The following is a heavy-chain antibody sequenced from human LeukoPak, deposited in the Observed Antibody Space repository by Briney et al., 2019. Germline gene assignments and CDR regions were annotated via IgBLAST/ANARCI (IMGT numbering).Heavy chain of an antibody. Sequence: PSETLSLTCTVSGGSISSYYWSWIRQPPGKGLEWIGYIYYSGSTNYNPSLKSRVTISVDTSKNQFSLKLSSVTAADTAVYYCARCYCSSTSCPHSPFDYWGQGTLVTVSS. D-gene: IGHD2-2*01. V-gene: IGHV4-59*01. CDR1: GGSISSYY. J-gene: IGHJ4*02. CDR3: ARCYCSSTSCPHSPFDY. CDR2: IYYSGST.